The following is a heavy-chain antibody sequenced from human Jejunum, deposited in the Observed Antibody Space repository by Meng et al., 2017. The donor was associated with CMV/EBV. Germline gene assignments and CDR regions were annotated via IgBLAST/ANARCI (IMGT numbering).Heavy chain of an antibody. CDR1: GFTFSSFA. Sequence: SGAASGFTFSSFAMSWVRQAPGKGLEWVSGSSSGSTYYAGSVKGRFSISRDNSKSTLFLQMNSLRDEDTAVYYCARGLNWLDPWGQGTLVTVSS. CDR3: ARGLNWLDP. CDR2: SSSGST. J-gene: IGHJ5*02. V-gene: IGHV3-23*01. D-gene: IGHD3-10*01.